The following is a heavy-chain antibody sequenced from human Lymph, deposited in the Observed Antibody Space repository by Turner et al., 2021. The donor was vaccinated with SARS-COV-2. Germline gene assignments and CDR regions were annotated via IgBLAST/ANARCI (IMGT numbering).Heavy chain of an antibody. CDR3: ARRYCSSTSCPNWFDP. CDR1: GGSIRSSNW. J-gene: IGHJ5*02. CDR2: IYHSGNT. V-gene: IGHV4-4*02. D-gene: IGHD2-2*01. Sequence: HVQLQESGPGLVKPSGTLSLTCAVSGGSIRSSNWWSWVRQPPGKGLEWIGEIYHSGNTNYNPSLKSRVTISVDKSKNQFSLKLTSVTAADTAVYYCARRYCSSTSCPNWFDPWGQGTLVTVSS.